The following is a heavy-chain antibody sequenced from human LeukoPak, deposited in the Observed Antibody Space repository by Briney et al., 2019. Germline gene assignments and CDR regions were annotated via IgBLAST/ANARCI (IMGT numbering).Heavy chain of an antibody. CDR1: GGTFSSYA. CDR2: IIPIFGTA. Sequence: SVTLSFKASGGTFSSYAISWVRQAPGQGLEWMGGIIPIFGTANYAQKFQGRVTITADESTSTAYMELSSLRSEDTAVYYCARDAYGDYYFDYWGQGTLVTVSS. D-gene: IGHD4-17*01. J-gene: IGHJ4*02. V-gene: IGHV1-69*13. CDR3: ARDAYGDYYFDY.